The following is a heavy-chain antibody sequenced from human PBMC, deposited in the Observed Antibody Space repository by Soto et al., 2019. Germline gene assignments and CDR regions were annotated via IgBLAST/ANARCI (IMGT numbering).Heavy chain of an antibody. Sequence: ASVKVSCKASGYTFTSYGISWVRQAPGQGLEWMGWISAYNGNTNYAQKLQGRVTMTTDTSTSTAYMELRSLRSDDTAVYYCARGSTHYGSGPLADFDYWGQGTLVTVSS. CDR3: ARGSTHYGSGPLADFDY. D-gene: IGHD3-10*01. V-gene: IGHV1-18*01. CDR2: ISAYNGNT. J-gene: IGHJ4*02. CDR1: GYTFTSYG.